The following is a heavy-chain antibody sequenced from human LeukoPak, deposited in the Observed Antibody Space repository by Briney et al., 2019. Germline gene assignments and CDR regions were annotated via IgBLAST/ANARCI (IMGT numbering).Heavy chain of an antibody. D-gene: IGHD1-26*01. J-gene: IGHJ5*02. Sequence: PSETLSLTCTVSGGSISSSSYYWGWHRQPPGKGLEWIGSIYYSGSTYYNPSLKSRVTISVDTSKNQFARKLSSVTAADTAVYYGAVSGSDYGWFDPWGQGTLVTVSS. V-gene: IGHV4-39*01. CDR1: GGSISSSSYY. CDR3: AVSGSDYGWFDP. CDR2: IYYSGST.